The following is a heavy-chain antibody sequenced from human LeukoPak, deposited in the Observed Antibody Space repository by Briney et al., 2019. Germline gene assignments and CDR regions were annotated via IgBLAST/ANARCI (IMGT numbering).Heavy chain of an antibody. V-gene: IGHV4-31*03. CDR1: GGSISSGGYY. CDR2: IYYSGST. Sequence: SQTLSLTCTVSGGSISSGGYYWSWIRQHPGKGLEWIVYIYYSGSTYYNPSLKSRVTISVDTSKNQFSLKLSSVTAADTAVYYCARVVVVPANWFDPWGQGTLVTVSS. D-gene: IGHD2-2*01. J-gene: IGHJ5*02. CDR3: ARVVVVPANWFDP.